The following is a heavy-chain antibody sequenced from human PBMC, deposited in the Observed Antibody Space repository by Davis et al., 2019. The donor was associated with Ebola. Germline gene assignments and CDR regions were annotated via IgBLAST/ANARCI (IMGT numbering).Heavy chain of an antibody. CDR2: IRSKANSYAT. Sequence: ESLKIPCAASGFTLDDYAKHWVRQASGKGLEWVGRIRSKANSYATAHAASVKGRFTIPRDDSKNTAYLQMNSLKTEDTAVYYCTSRIAAAGTGYYYYVIDVWGQGTTVTVSS. V-gene: IGHV3-73*01. CDR1: GFTLDDYA. J-gene: IGHJ6*02. CDR3: TSRIAAAGTGYYYYVIDV. D-gene: IGHD6-13*01.